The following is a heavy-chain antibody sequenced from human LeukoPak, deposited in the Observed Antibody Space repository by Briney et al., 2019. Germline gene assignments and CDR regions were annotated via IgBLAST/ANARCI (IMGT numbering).Heavy chain of an antibody. CDR3: ARLAWDSSWGPGDV. D-gene: IGHD6-13*01. Sequence: PSETLSLTCTVSGGSISSYYLSWIRQPPGKGLEWIGYIYYSGSTNYNPSLKSRVTISVDTSKNQFSLKLSSVTAADTAMYYCARLAWDSSWGPGDVWGKGTTVTVSS. J-gene: IGHJ6*04. CDR1: GGSISSYY. CDR2: IYYSGST. V-gene: IGHV4-59*08.